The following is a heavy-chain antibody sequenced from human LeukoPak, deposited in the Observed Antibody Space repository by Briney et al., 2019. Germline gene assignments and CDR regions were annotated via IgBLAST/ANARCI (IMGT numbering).Heavy chain of an antibody. CDR1: GYTFTSYG. Sequence: ASVTVSCKASGYTFTSYGISWVRQAPGQGLEWMGWISAYNGNTNYAQKLQGRVTMTTDTSTSTAYMELRSLRSDDTAVYYCARGLLWFGESPGPKDYWGQGTLVTVSS. CDR2: ISAYNGNT. CDR3: ARGLLWFGESPGPKDY. D-gene: IGHD3-10*01. V-gene: IGHV1-18*01. J-gene: IGHJ4*02.